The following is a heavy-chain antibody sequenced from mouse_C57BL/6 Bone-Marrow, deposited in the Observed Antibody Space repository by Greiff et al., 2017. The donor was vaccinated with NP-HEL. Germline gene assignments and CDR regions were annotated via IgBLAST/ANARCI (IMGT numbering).Heavy chain of an antibody. Sequence: EVQLKQSGAELVRPGASVKLSCTASGFKIKDYYMHWVKQRHEQGLEWIGRIDPEDGDTEYARKFQGKATMTADTSSHTAYMQLSSLTSEDTAVYYCTAGNYVGFAYWGQGATLTVSS. CDR1: GFKIKDYY. CDR2: IDPEDGDT. J-gene: IGHJ2*01. D-gene: IGHD2-1*01. CDR3: TAGNYVGFAY. V-gene: IGHV14-1*01.